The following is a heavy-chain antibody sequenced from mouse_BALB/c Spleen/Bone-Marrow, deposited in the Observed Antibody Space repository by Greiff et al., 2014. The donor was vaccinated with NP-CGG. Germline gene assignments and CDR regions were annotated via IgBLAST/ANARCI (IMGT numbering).Heavy chain of an antibody. CDR1: GYAFTNYL. CDR3: ARRIYYAMGY. V-gene: IGHV1-54*01. D-gene: IGHD2-1*01. J-gene: IGHJ2*01. Sequence: QVQLQQSGAELVRPGTSVKVSCMASGYAFTNYLIEWVKQRPGQGLEWIGVLNPGSGGTNYNEKFKGKATLTADKSSSSAYMQLSSLTSDDSAVYFCARRIYYAMGYWGQGTTLTVSS. CDR2: LNPGSGGT.